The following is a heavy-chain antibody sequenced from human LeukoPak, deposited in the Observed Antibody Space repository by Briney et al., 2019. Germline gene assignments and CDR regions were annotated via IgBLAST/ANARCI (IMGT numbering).Heavy chain of an antibody. V-gene: IGHV4-59*01. CDR2: IYYSGTT. CDR1: GGSISSYY. Sequence: SETLSLTCTVSGGSISSYYWSWIRQPPGKGLEWIGYIYYSGTTNYNPSLKSRVTISVDTSKNQFSLKLSSVTAADTAVYFCARENASKRVFDYWGQGTLSPSPQ. CDR3: ARENASKRVFDY. J-gene: IGHJ4*02.